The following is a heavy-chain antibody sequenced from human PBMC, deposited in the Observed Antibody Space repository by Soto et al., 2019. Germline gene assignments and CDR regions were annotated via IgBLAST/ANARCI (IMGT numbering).Heavy chain of an antibody. D-gene: IGHD5-12*01. CDR2: ISNSGGST. V-gene: IGHV3-23*01. CDR3: AKPVATTTRGLWDY. CDR1: GFTFRNYA. Sequence: VGSLGLSCAASGFTFRNYAMNWVRQAPGKGLEWVSAISNSGGSTYYTDSVEGRFTISRDNSENTLYLQMNSLRAEDTAVYYCAKPVATTTRGLWDYWGPGTLVTVSS. J-gene: IGHJ4*02.